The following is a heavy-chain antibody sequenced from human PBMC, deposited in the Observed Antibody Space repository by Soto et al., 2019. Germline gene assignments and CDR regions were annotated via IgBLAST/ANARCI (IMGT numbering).Heavy chain of an antibody. J-gene: IGHJ4*02. CDR3: TRTPLIPAAADYFDY. CDR1: GGTFSSYA. Sequence: QVQLVQSGAEVKKPGSSVKVSCKASGGTFSSYAISWVRQAPGQGLEWMGRIIPIFGTVHYAQKFQGRVTITADESTSTAYMELSSLRSEDTAVYYCTRTPLIPAAADYFDYWGQGTLVTVSS. CDR2: IIPIFGTV. V-gene: IGHV1-69*15. D-gene: IGHD2-2*01.